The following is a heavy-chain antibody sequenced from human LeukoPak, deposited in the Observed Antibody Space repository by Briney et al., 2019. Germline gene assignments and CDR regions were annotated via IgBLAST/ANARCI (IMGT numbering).Heavy chain of an antibody. Sequence: DSVEGRFTISRDNSKNTLYLQMNSLRAEDTAVYYCAKPYSSSPYDAFDIWGQGTMVTVSS. D-gene: IGHD6-6*01. V-gene: IGHV3-23*01. J-gene: IGHJ3*02. CDR3: AKPYSSSPYDAFDI.